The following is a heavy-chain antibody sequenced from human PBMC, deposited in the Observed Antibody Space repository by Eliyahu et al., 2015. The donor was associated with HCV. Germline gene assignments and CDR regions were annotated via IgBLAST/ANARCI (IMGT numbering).Heavy chain of an antibody. D-gene: IGHD5-12*01. CDR3: ARGPRVATIGYYYYYYMDV. CDR1: GXXISSSSXY. J-gene: IGHJ6*03. CDR2: IYYSGST. V-gene: IGHV4-39*07. Sequence: QLQLQESGPGLVKPSETLSLTCAVSGXXISSSSXYWGWIRQPPGKGLEWIGSIYYSGSTYYNPSLKSRVTISVDTSKNQFSLKLSSVTAADKAVYYCARGPRVATIGYYYYYYMDVWGKGTTVTVSS.